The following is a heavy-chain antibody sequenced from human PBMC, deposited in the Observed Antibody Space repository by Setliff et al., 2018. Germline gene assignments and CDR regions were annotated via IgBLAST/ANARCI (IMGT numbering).Heavy chain of an antibody. CDR1: GGSISSDSHY. D-gene: IGHD3-22*01. Sequence: PSETLSLTCTVSGGSISSDSHYWGWIRQPAGKGLEWIGRIYISGSTIYNPSLKSRVTVSIDTSKNQFSLKSNSVTAADLAVYFCARVITSGGYWGQSSHYLDVWGKGTTVTVSS. CDR2: IYISGST. CDR3: ARVITSGGYWGQSSHYLDV. J-gene: IGHJ6*03. V-gene: IGHV4-61*02.